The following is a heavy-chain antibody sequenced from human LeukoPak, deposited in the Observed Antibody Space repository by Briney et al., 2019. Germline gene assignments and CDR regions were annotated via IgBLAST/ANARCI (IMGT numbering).Heavy chain of an antibody. D-gene: IGHD2-15*01. J-gene: IGHJ5*02. CDR3: ARCSGGSCYSYPNWFDP. Sequence: ASVKVSCKASGGTFTSYDINWVRQATGQGLEWMGWMNPNSGNTGYAQKFQGRVTLTRNTSISTAYMELSSLRSEDTAVYYCARCSGGSCYSYPNWFDPWGQGTLVTVSS. V-gene: IGHV1-8*03. CDR1: GGTFTSYD. CDR2: MNPNSGNT.